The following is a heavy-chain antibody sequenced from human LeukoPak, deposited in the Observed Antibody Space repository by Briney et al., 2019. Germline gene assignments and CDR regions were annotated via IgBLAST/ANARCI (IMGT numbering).Heavy chain of an antibody. J-gene: IGHJ4*02. CDR2: ISAYNGNT. D-gene: IGHD4-17*01. Sequence: ASVKVSCKASGYTFTSYGISWVRQAPGQGIEWMGWISAYNGNTNYAQKLQGRVTMTTDTSTSTAYMELRSLRSEDTAVYYCARPAKDYGDLELDYWGQGTLVTVSS. V-gene: IGHV1-18*01. CDR3: ARPAKDYGDLELDY. CDR1: GYTFTSYG.